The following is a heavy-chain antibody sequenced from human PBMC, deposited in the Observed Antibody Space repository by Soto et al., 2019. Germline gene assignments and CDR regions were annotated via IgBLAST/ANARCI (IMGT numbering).Heavy chain of an antibody. Sequence: HVESLRISWNGAGCIFISYWIAWVRQMPGKGLEWMGIIYPGDSDTRYSPSFQGQVTISADKSISTAYLQWSSLKASDTAMYYCARQGNWNYRFGMDVWGQGTTVTLSS. D-gene: IGHD1-7*01. CDR1: GCIFISYW. CDR2: IYPGDSDT. J-gene: IGHJ6*02. CDR3: ARQGNWNYRFGMDV. V-gene: IGHV5-51*01.